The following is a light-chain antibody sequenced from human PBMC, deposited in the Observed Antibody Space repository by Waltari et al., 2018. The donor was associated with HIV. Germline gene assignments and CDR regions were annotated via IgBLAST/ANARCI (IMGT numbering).Light chain of an antibody. J-gene: IGLJ1*01. Sequence: QSQLTQPPSVSGVPGQRVTISCTGSRSNLGTGYHVHWYQQVPGTAPKLLIHGNTNRPSGVPDRVSGSKSGTSASLAITGLQAEDEADYYCQSYDNSLGIVFGSGTKVTVL. CDR1: RSNLGTGYH. V-gene: IGLV1-40*01. CDR2: GNT. CDR3: QSYDNSLGIV.